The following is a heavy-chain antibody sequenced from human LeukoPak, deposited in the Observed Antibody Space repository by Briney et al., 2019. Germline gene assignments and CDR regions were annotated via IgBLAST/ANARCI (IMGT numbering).Heavy chain of an antibody. CDR3: ARDQEGFDY. V-gene: IGHV1-24*01. CDR2: FDPEDGET. CDR1: GYTLTELS. Sequence: ASVKVSCKVSGYTLTELSMHWVRQAPGKGLEWMGGFDPEDGETIYAQKFQGRVTVTRDTSTGTVHMELSGLRSEDTAVYYCARDQEGFDYWGQGTLVTVSS. J-gene: IGHJ4*02.